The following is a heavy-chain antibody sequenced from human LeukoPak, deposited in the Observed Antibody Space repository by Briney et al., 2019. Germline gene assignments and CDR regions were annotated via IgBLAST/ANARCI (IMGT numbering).Heavy chain of an antibody. Sequence: GGSLRLSCAASGFTFSSYSMNWVRQAPGKGLEWVSSISSSSSYIYYADSVKGRFTNSRDNAKNPLYLQMNSLRAEDTAVYYCARDYPGYYDSSGYYYVFGTHVWGQGTTVTVSS. V-gene: IGHV3-21*01. CDR1: GFTFSSYS. J-gene: IGHJ6*02. CDR3: ARDYPGYYDSSGYYYVFGTHV. CDR2: ISSSSSYI. D-gene: IGHD3-22*01.